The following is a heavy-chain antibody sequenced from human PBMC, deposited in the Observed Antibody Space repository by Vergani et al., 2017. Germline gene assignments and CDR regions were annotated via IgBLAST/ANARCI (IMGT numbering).Heavy chain of an antibody. CDR1: GFTFSSYA. Sequence: QVQLVESGGGVVQPGRSLRLSCAASGFTFSSYAMHWVRQAPGKGLEWVAVISYDGSNKYYADSVKGRFTISRDNSKNTLYLQLNSLRAADTAVYYCARWTSSGWYSFRYFDYWGQGTLVTVSS. CDR3: ARWTSSGWYSFRYFDY. D-gene: IGHD6-19*01. V-gene: IGHV3-30*01. CDR2: ISYDGSNK. J-gene: IGHJ4*02.